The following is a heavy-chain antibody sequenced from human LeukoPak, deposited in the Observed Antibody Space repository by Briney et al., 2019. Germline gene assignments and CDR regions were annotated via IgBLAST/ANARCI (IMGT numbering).Heavy chain of an antibody. J-gene: IGHJ5*02. CDR3: ARGLNYYDSSGYEKWFDP. Sequence: ASVKVSCKASGGTFSSYAISWVQQAPGQGLEWMGRIIPILGIANYAQKFQGRVTITADKSTSTAYMELSSLRSEDTAVYYCARGLNYYDSSGYEKWFDPWGQGTLVTVSS. CDR1: GGTFSSYA. CDR2: IIPILGIA. D-gene: IGHD3-22*01. V-gene: IGHV1-69*04.